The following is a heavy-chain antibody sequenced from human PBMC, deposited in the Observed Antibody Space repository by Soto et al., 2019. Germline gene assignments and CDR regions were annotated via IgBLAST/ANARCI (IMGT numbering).Heavy chain of an antibody. CDR1: GGSINDYY. CDR3: ASNYKEGQSARDYYYMDV. D-gene: IGHD1-7*01. J-gene: IGHJ6*03. V-gene: IGHV4-59*01. CDR2: GLRPDYT. Sequence: SETLSLTCTVSGGSINDYYWSWTRQPPGKGLEWIAYGLRPDYTGYNPSLRNRVTISLDTSKNQFSLKLSSVTAADTAVYYCASNYKEGQSARDYYYMDVWGKGTTVTVSS.